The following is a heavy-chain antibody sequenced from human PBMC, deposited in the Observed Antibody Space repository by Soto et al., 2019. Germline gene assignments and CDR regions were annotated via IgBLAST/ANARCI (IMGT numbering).Heavy chain of an antibody. CDR2: VSGSGGST. V-gene: IGHV3-23*01. Sequence: EVQLLESGGGLVQPGGSLRLSCAASGFTFRSYVMSWVRQAPGKGLEWVSAVSGSGGSTDYADSVKGRFTISRDISKSTLYLQMNSLRAEDTAVYYCAAERVAYCSGGSCYSRVAAFDIWGQGTVVTVSS. CDR3: AAERVAYCSGGSCYSRVAAFDI. D-gene: IGHD2-15*01. J-gene: IGHJ3*02. CDR1: GFTFRSYV.